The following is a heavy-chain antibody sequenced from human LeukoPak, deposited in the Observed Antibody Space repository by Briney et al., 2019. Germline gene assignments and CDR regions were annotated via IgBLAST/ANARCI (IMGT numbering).Heavy chain of an antibody. CDR1: GFTFSSYA. D-gene: IGHD3-3*01. Sequence: GGSLRLSCAASGFTFSSYAMSWVRQAPGKGLEWVSAISGSGGSTYYADSVKGRFTISRDNSKNTLYLQMSSLRAEDTAVYYCAKGGGYYDFWSGYRFDYWGQGTLVTVSS. CDR2: ISGSGGST. J-gene: IGHJ4*02. V-gene: IGHV3-23*01. CDR3: AKGGGYYDFWSGYRFDY.